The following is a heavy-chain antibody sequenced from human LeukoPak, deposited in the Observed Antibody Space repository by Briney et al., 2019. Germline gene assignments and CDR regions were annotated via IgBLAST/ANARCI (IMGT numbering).Heavy chain of an antibody. J-gene: IGHJ4*02. V-gene: IGHV1-8*01. CDR1: GYTSTSYD. D-gene: IGHD4-17*01. Sequence: SSVKVSCKVSGYTSTSYDINWVRQATGNALDSMTWMNPNSGNTGYAQKFQGRVTMTRNTAISTAYMDLSSLRSQATAVYYCARSTYGDYDLYFDYWGQGTLVTVSS. CDR3: ARSTYGDYDLYFDY. CDR2: MNPNSGNT.